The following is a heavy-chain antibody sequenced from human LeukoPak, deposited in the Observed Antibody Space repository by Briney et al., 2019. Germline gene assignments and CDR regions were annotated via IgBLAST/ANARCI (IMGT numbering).Heavy chain of an antibody. CDR1: GGSISSYY. V-gene: IGHV4-4*09. D-gene: IGHD3-3*01. J-gene: IGHJ6*03. CDR3: ARHHWPHDFWSGYYNPSYYYYYMDV. CDR2: IYTSGST. Sequence: PSETLSLTCTVSGGSISSYYWSWIRQPPGKGLEWIGYIYTSGSTNYNPSLKSRVTISVDTSKNQFSLKLSSVTAADTAVYYCARHHWPHDFWSGYYNPSYYYYYMDVWGKGTTVTVPS.